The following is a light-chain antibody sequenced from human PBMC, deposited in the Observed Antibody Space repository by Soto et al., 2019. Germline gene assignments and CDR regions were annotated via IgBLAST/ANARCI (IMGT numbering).Light chain of an antibody. CDR1: QSVSSSY. J-gene: IGKJ1*01. Sequence: ETVLTQSPGTLSLSPGDRATLSCRASQSVSSSYLAWYQQKPGQAPRLLIYDASRRATGIPDRFSGSGSGTDFTLTISRLEPEDFAVYYCQQHGSTPRTFGQGTKVDIK. V-gene: IGKV3-20*01. CDR3: QQHGSTPRT. CDR2: DAS.